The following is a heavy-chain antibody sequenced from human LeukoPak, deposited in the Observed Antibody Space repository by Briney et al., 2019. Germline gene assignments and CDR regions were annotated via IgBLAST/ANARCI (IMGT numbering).Heavy chain of an antibody. CDR1: GGSISSYY. CDR3: AREGYCSGGSCDTIDY. J-gene: IGHJ4*02. D-gene: IGHD2-15*01. V-gene: IGHV4-59*12. CDR2: IYYSGST. Sequence: SETLSLTCTVSGGSISSYYWSWIRQPPGKGLEWIGYIYYSGSTNYNPSLKSRVTISVDTSKNQFSLKLSSVTAADTAVYYCAREGYCSGGSCDTIDYWGQGTLVTVSS.